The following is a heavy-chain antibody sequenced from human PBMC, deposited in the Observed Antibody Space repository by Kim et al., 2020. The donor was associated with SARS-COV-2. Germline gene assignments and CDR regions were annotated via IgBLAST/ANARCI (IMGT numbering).Heavy chain of an antibody. V-gene: IGHV3-30-3*01. CDR3: ARDGLGPFDY. Sequence: GGSLRLSCAASGFTFSSYAMHWVRQAPGKGLEWVAVISYDGSNKYYADSVKGRFTISRDNSKNTLYLQMNSLRAEDTAVYYCARDGLGPFDYWGQGTLVTVSS. CDR2: ISYDGSNK. J-gene: IGHJ4*02. CDR1: GFTFSSYA. D-gene: IGHD6-19*01.